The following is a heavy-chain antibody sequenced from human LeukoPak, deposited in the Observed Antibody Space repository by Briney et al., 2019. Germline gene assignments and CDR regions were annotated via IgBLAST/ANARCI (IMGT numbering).Heavy chain of an antibody. CDR2: ISGSGGSS. CDR3: AKGPNWFDP. CDR1: GFTFTSYG. J-gene: IGHJ5*02. V-gene: IGHV3-23*01. Sequence: GGPLRLSCAASGFTFTSYGMSWVRQAPGKGLEWVSVISGSGGSSDYADSVKGRFTISRDNSKNTLYLQMNSLRAEDTAFYYCAKGPNWFDPWGQGTLVTVSS.